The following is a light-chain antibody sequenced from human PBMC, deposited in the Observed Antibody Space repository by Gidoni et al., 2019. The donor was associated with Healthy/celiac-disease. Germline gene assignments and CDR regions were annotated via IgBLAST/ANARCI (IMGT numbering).Light chain of an antibody. Sequence: EIVFTQSPATLSLSPGDRATLPCRASQSVSSYLAWYQQKPGQAPRLLIYDASNRATGIPARFSGSGSGTDFTLTISSLESEDFAVYYCQQRSNWPLTFGGGTKVEIK. J-gene: IGKJ4*01. CDR3: QQRSNWPLT. V-gene: IGKV3-11*01. CDR1: QSVSSY. CDR2: DAS.